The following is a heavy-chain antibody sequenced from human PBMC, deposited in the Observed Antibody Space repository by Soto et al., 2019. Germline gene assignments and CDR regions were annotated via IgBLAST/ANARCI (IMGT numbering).Heavy chain of an antibody. D-gene: IGHD4-17*01. CDR2: IIPIYGTA. J-gene: IGHJ6*02. V-gene: IGHV1-69*12. CDR3: ARERYRVYGDTVLNYYYYGMDV. CDR1: GGTFSSYA. Sequence: QVQLVQSGAEVKKPGSSVKVSCKASGGTFSSYAINWVRQAPGQGLEWMEGIIPIYGTANYAQKFQGRVTITADESTRTAYMELSSLRSEDTAVYYYARERYRVYGDTVLNYYYYGMDVWGQGTTVTVSS.